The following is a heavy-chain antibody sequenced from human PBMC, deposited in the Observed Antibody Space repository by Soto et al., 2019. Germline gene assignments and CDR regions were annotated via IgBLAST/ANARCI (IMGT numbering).Heavy chain of an antibody. CDR1: GGSISSSSYY. D-gene: IGHD2-15*01. CDR3: ARRKGAVAAYAFDI. CDR2: IYYSGST. V-gene: IGHV4-61*05. Sequence: SETLSLTCTVSGGSISSSSYYWGWIRQPPGKGLEWIGYIYYSGSTNYNPSLKSRVTISVDTSKNQFSLKLSSVTAADTAVYYCARRKGAVAAYAFDIWGQGTMVTVSS. J-gene: IGHJ3*02.